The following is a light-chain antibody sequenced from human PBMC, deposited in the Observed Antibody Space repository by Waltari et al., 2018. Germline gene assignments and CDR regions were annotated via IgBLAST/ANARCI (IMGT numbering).Light chain of an antibody. CDR2: AAS. CDR1: QSISSY. V-gene: IGKV1-39*01. Sequence: DIQMTQSPSSLSASVGDRVTITCRASQSISSYLNWYQQKPGKAPKLLIYAASRLQSWVPSRFSGSGSGTDFTLTISSLQPEDFATYYCQQSYSTLRTFGGGTKVEIK. J-gene: IGKJ4*01. CDR3: QQSYSTLRT.